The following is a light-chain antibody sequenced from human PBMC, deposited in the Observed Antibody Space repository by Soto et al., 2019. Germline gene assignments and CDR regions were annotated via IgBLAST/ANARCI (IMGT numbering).Light chain of an antibody. CDR1: QSISSY. CDR3: QESYSTPRP. J-gene: IGKJ2*01. Sequence: DIQMTQSPSSLSASVGDRVTITCRASQSISSYLNWYQQKPGKAPQLLIYAASSLQSGVPSRFSGSGSGTDFTHTISSLQPEDFATYYCQESYSTPRPFGQGTKLEIK. V-gene: IGKV1-39*01. CDR2: AAS.